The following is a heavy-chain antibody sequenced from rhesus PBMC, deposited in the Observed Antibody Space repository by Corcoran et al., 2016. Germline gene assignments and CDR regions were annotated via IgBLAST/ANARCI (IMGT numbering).Heavy chain of an antibody. CDR3: ARYQGGYSGSLTLDV. CDR2: IYGGSGST. J-gene: IGHJ5-2*02. CDR1: GGSISSNY. D-gene: IGHD3-16*01. Sequence: QVQLQESGPGLVQPSETLSFTCAVSGGSISSNYWNLIRPSPGKGLEWIGYIYGGSGSTSYNPSLKSRCTISTDTSKNQFSLRLSSVTAADTAVYYCARYQGGYSGSLTLDVWGRGVLVTVSS. V-gene: IGHV4-147*01.